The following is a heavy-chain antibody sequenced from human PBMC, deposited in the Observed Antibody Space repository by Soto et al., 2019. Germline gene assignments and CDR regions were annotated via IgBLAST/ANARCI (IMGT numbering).Heavy chain of an antibody. J-gene: IGHJ4*02. CDR2: IYYSGST. V-gene: IGHV4-39*01. CDR1: GDSISSSGYY. D-gene: IGHD3-10*02. CDR3: TRRSQLAAVRGIDY. Sequence: QLQLQESGPGLVKPSETLSLTCTVSGDSISSSGYYWGWIRQPPGKGLEWIGTIYYSGSTYYSPSLKGRVTISVDTSKTQFSLQLSSVTAADTAVYYCTRRSQLAAVRGIDYWGRGTLVTVSS.